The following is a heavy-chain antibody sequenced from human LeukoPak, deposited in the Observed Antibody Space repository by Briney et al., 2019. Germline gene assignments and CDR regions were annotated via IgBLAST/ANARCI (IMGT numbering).Heavy chain of an antibody. CDR1: GFTFSSYG. J-gene: IGHJ5*02. V-gene: IGHV3-30*18. CDR2: ISYDGSNK. CDR3: ANSGFDP. D-gene: IGHD3-10*01. Sequence: QPGGSLRLSCAASGFTFSSYGMHWVRQAPGKGLEWVAVISYDGSNKYYADSVKGRFTISRDNSKNTLYLQMNSLRAEDTAVYYCANSGFDPWGQGTLVTVSS.